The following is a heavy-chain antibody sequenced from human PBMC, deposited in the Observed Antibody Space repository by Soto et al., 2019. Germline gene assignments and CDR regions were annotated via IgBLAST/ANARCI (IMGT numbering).Heavy chain of an antibody. CDR2: MSSDGTNK. D-gene: IGHD1-1*01. CDR1: GFTFNSYA. V-gene: IGHV3-30-3*01. CDR3: AREIPHERYFHYYYGMDV. Sequence: QVPLVESGGGVVQPGRSLRLSCKASGFTFNSYAMHWVRQAPGKGLEWVAVMSSDGTNKYYTDSVKGRFTISRDNSKNTLFLRMNSLRAQDTAVYYCAREIPHERYFHYYYGMDVWGQGTXVXXSS. J-gene: IGHJ6*02.